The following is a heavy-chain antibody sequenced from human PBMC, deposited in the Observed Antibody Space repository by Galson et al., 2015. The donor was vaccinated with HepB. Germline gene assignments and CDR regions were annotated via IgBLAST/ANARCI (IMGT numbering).Heavy chain of an antibody. CDR2: ISYDGSNK. D-gene: IGHD3-22*01. CDR3: AKHQGVDYDSSGYYYSAPYNWFDP. J-gene: IGHJ5*02. V-gene: IGHV3-30*18. Sequence: SLRLSCAASGFTFSSYGMHWVRQAPGKGLEWVAVISYDGSNKYYADSVKGRFTISRDNSKNTLYLQMNSLRAEDTAVYYCAKHQGVDYDSSGYYYSAPYNWFDPWGQGTLVTVSS. CDR1: GFTFSSYG.